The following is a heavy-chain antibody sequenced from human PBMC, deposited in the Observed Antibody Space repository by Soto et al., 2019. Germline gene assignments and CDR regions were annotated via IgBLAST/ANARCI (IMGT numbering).Heavy chain of an antibody. CDR2: IIPIFGTA. D-gene: IGHD6-13*01. CDR3: ARDRNSRAAAGLNRFDP. J-gene: IGHJ5*02. V-gene: IGHV1-69*13. Sequence: ASVKVSCKASGGTFSSYAISWVRQAPGQGLEWMGGIIPIFGTANYAQKFQGRVTITADESTSTAYMELSSLRSEDTAVYYCARDRNSRAAAGLNRFDPWGQGTLVTVSS. CDR1: GGTFSSYA.